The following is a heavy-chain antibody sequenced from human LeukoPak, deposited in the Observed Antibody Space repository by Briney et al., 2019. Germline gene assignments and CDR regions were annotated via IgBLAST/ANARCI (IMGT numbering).Heavy chain of an antibody. Sequence: ASVKVSCKASGYTFTGYYMHWVRQAPGQGLEWMGWINPNSGGTNYAQKFQGRVTMTRDTSISTAYMELSRLRSDDTAVYYCAIFVGYCSSTSCYAGRDAFDIWGQGTMVTVSS. CDR1: GYTFTGYY. CDR2: INPNSGGT. J-gene: IGHJ3*02. V-gene: IGHV1-2*02. D-gene: IGHD2-2*01. CDR3: AIFVGYCSSTSCYAGRDAFDI.